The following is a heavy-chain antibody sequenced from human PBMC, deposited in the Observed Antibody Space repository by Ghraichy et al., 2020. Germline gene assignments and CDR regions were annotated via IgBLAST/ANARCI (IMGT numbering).Heavy chain of an antibody. Sequence: SETLSLTCSVSGDSINNGAYYWSWIRQHPERGLAWIGYIYYSSSTYYNPSLGGRVSMSGDTSKNRLLLKLTSVTSADTALYYCAREHRTRYYFDSWGQGALVTVSS. V-gene: IGHV4-31*03. D-gene: IGHD3-9*01. J-gene: IGHJ4*02. CDR3: AREHRTRYYFDS. CDR2: IYYSSST. CDR1: GDSINNGAYY.